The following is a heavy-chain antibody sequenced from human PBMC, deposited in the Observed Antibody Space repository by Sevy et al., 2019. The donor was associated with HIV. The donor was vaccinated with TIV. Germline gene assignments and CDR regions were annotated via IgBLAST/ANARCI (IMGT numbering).Heavy chain of an antibody. CDR1: EFSFDSYG. V-gene: IGHV3-23*01. J-gene: IGHJ6*03. Sequence: GGSLRLSCAVSEFSFDSYGMTWVRQAPGKGLEWVSAISGSGTRTYYADSVKGRFIISRDNSKNTLDLQMNSLRAEDTGHYYLAKGGGGHYDPDEIAYYFYYYNMDVWGKGTTVTVSS. CDR2: ISGSGTRT. D-gene: IGHD3-22*01. CDR3: AKGGGGHYDPDEIAYYFYYYNMDV.